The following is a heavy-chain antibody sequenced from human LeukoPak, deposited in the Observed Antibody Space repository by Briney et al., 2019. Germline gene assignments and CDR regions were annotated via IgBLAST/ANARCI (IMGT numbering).Heavy chain of an antibody. CDR3: ARGYSRAFDI. Sequence: PSETLSFTCTASGVSNSSYYWSSIRQPPGKGLEWIGYIYYSGSTNYNPSLKSRVTISVDTSKNQFSLKLSSVTAADTAVYYCARGYSRAFDIWGQGTMVTVSS. CDR1: GVSNSSYY. V-gene: IGHV4-59*01. CDR2: IYYSGST. J-gene: IGHJ3*02. D-gene: IGHD4-11*01.